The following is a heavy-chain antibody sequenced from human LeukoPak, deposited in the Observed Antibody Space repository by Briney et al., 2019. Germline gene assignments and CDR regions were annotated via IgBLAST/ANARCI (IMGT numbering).Heavy chain of an antibody. CDR1: GFTFGDYA. J-gene: IGHJ4*02. Sequence: GGSLRLSCTASGFTFGDYAMSWFRQAPGKGLEWVGFIRSKAYGGTTEYAASVKGRFTISRDDSKSIAYLQMNSLKTEDTAVYYCTRSGSGSYLHFDYWGQGTLVTVSS. D-gene: IGHD3-10*01. V-gene: IGHV3-49*03. CDR3: TRSGSGSYLHFDY. CDR2: IRSKAYGGTT.